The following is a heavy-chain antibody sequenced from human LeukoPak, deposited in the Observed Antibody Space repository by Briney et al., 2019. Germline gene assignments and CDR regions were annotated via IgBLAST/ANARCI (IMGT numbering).Heavy chain of an antibody. CDR3: ARADFIDAGPYLIGP. CDR2: INTKTGRT. CDR1: GYSFTDYY. D-gene: IGHD3-3*01. Sequence: ASVKVSCKTSGYSFTDYYIHWVRQAPGQGLEWMAWINTKTGRTSSARKFQGRVTMTRDPSISTVYMDMAWLTSDDTAIYFCARADFIDAGPYLIGPWGQGTLVTVSS. V-gene: IGHV1-2*02. J-gene: IGHJ5*02.